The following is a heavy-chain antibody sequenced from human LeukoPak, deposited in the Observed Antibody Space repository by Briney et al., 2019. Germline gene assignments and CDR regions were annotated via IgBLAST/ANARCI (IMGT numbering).Heavy chain of an antibody. CDR1: GYTFTSYY. J-gene: IGHJ4*02. D-gene: IGHD5-24*01. CDR2: INSSGGST. CDR3: ARELRGDIVDPWLQFRRGVIDY. V-gene: IGHV1-46*01. Sequence: ASVKVSCKASGYTFTSYYIHWVRQAPGQGVEWMGKINSSGGSTSYAQKFQGRVTMTRDMSTSTVYMELSSLRSEDTAVYYCARELRGDIVDPWLQFRRGVIDYWGQGTLVTVSS.